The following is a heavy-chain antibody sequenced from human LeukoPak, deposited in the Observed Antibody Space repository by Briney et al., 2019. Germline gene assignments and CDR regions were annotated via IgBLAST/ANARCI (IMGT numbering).Heavy chain of an antibody. D-gene: IGHD1-26*01. CDR3: ARMANDGSYIGRGRWYDY. V-gene: IGHV4-28*01. J-gene: IGHJ4*02. Sequence: SDTLSLTCAVSGYSISSSNWWGWIRQPPGKGPGWIGYIYYSGSTYYNPSLKSRVTMSVDTSKNQFSLKLSSVTAVDTAVYYCARMANDGSYIGRGRWYDYWGQGTLVTVSS. CDR2: IYYSGST. CDR1: GYSISSSNW.